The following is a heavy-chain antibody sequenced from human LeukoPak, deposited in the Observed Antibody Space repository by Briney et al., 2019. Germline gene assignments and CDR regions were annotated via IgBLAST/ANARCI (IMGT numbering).Heavy chain of an antibody. CDR1: GYSFTGYW. CDR2: IYPGDSDT. V-gene: IGHV5-51*01. CDR3: ARYTTAAFDF. D-gene: IGHD6-13*01. Sequence: GESLKISCKGSGYSFTGYWIGWVRQMPGKGLEWMGIIYPGDSDTRESPSFQGQFTISADKSISTAYLQWSSLKASDTAIYYCARYTTAAFDFWGQGTLVTVSS. J-gene: IGHJ4*02.